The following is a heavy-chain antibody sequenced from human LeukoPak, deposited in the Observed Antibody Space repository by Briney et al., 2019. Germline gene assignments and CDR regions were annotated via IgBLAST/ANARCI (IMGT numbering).Heavy chain of an antibody. CDR1: GGTFSSYA. CDR2: IIPIFGTA. CDR3: ARDGSGPNWGSRGYYYYMDV. J-gene: IGHJ6*03. Sequence: SVKVSCKASGGTFSSYAISWVRQAPGQGLEWMGGIIPIFGTANYAQKFQGRVTITADKSTSTAYMELSSLRSEDTAVYYCARDGSGPNWGSRGYYYYMDVWGKGTTVTISS. V-gene: IGHV1-69*06. D-gene: IGHD7-27*01.